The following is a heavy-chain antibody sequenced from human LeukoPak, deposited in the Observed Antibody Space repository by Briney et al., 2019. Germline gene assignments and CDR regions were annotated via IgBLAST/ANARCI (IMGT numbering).Heavy chain of an antibody. CDR2: IIPIFGTA. Sequence: SVKVSCKASGGTFSSYAISWVRQAPGQGLEWMGGIIPIFGTANYAQKFQGRVTITADESTSTAYMELSSLRSEDTAVYYCARGYYDSSGTAFDIWGQGTMVTVSS. CDR3: ARGYYDSSGTAFDI. CDR1: GGTFSSYA. D-gene: IGHD3-22*01. J-gene: IGHJ3*02. V-gene: IGHV1-69*13.